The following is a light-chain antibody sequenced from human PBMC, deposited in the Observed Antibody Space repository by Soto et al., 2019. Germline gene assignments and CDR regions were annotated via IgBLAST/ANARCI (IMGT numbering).Light chain of an antibody. CDR1: SSNIGAGYD. Sequence: QPVLTQPPSVSGAPGQRVTISCTGSSSNIGAGYDVHWYQQLPGTAPKLLIYGNSNRPSGVPDRFSGSKSGTSASLAITGLQAEDEADYYCQSYDSSLSGWHVFGTGTKLTVL. J-gene: IGLJ1*01. CDR2: GNS. CDR3: QSYDSSLSGWHV. V-gene: IGLV1-40*01.